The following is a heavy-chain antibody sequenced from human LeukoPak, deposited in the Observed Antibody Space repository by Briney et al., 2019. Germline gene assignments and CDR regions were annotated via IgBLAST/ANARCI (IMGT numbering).Heavy chain of an antibody. V-gene: IGHV4-31*03. CDR1: GGSISSGGYY. CDR3: ARGNGYSSSWYDYYYYYYGMDV. D-gene: IGHD6-13*01. J-gene: IGHJ6*02. Sequence: PSETLSLTCTVSGGSISSGGYYWSWIRQHPGKGLEWIGYIYYSGSTYYNPSLKSRVTISVDTSKNQFSLKLSSVTAADTAVYYCARGNGYSSSWYDYYYYYYGMDVWGQGTTVIVSS. CDR2: IYYSGST.